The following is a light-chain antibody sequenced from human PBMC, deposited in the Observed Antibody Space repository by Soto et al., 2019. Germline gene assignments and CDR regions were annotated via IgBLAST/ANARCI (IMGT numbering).Light chain of an antibody. J-gene: IGKJ5*01. CDR3: QQYEA. Sequence: EIVMAQSPATLSVSPGERATLSCRASQSVSSSYLAWYQQKPGQAPRLLIYGASSRATGIPDRFSGSGSGTDFTLTISRLEPEDFAVYYCQQYEAFGQRTRLEIK. CDR2: GAS. CDR1: QSVSSSY. V-gene: IGKV3-20*01.